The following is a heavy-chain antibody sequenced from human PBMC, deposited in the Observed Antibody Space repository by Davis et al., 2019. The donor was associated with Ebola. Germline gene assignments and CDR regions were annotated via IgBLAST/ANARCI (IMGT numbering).Heavy chain of an antibody. D-gene: IGHD2-8*01. J-gene: IGHJ6*02. CDR3: ARYNGRISSGIHYYYYGMDV. V-gene: IGHV1-18*04. Sequence: AASVKVSCKASGYTFTSYGISWVRQAPGQGLEWMGWISAYNGNTNYAQKLQGRVTMTTDTSTSTAYMELRRLRSDDTAVYYCARYNGRISSGIHYYYYGMDVWGQGTTVTVSS. CDR2: ISAYNGNT. CDR1: GYTFTSYG.